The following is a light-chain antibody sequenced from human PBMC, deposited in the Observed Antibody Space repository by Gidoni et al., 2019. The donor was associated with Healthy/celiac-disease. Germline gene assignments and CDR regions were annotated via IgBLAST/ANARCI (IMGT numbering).Light chain of an antibody. J-gene: IGKJ1*01. CDR1: QSISSW. V-gene: IGKV1-5*03. CDR2: KAS. CDR3: QQYNSAWT. Sequence: DIQMTQSLSTLSASVGDRVTITCRASQSISSWLAWYQQKPGKAPKLLIYKASSLKSGVPTRFSGSGSRTEFTLTISSLQPDDFATYYCQQYNSAWTCGQGTKVEIK.